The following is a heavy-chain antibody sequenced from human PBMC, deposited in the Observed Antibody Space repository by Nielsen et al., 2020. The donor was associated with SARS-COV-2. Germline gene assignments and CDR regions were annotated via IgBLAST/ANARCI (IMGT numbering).Heavy chain of an antibody. D-gene: IGHD3-9*01. CDR2: INHSGST. J-gene: IGHJ6*03. V-gene: IGHV4-34*01. CDR3: ARVKYDILTGLFRDYYYYYMDV. Sequence: WIRQPPGKRLEWIGEINHSGSTNYNPSLKSRVTISVDTSKNQFSLKLSSVTAADTAVYYCARVKYDILTGLFRDYYYYYMDVWGKGTTVTVSS.